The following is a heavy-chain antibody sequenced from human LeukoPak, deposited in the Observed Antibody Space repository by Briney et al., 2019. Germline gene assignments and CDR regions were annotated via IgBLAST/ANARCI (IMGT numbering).Heavy chain of an antibody. CDR2: IQYDGNNK. CDR3: AKDQKWLRFPDFDY. CDR1: AFTFSNYG. J-gene: IGHJ4*02. D-gene: IGHD5-12*01. Sequence: QPGGSLRLSCAASAFTFSNYGMYWVRQAPGKGLEWVAFIQYDGNNKYYTDSVKGRFTISRDNSKNTLYLQMNSLRAEDTAVYYCAKDQKWLRFPDFDYWGQGTLVTVSS. V-gene: IGHV3-30*02.